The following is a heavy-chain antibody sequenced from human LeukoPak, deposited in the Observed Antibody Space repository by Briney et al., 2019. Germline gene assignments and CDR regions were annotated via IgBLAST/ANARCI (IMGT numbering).Heavy chain of an antibody. Sequence: PGGSLRLSCAASGFTFSSYAMHWVRQAPGKGLEWVAVISYDGSNKYYADSVKGRFTISRDNSKNTLYLQMNSLRAEDTAVYYCARALNYDSSRGGIDYWGQGTLVTVSS. J-gene: IGHJ4*02. D-gene: IGHD3-22*01. CDR2: ISYDGSNK. CDR3: ARALNYDSSRGGIDY. CDR1: GFTFSSYA. V-gene: IGHV3-30-3*01.